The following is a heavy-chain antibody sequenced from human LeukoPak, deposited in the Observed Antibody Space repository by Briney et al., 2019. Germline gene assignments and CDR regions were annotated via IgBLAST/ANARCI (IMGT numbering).Heavy chain of an antibody. CDR1: GGSISSSNW. CDR3: ARTLTYYYDSSLGAFEI. V-gene: IGHV4-4*02. D-gene: IGHD3-22*01. CDR2: IYHSGST. J-gene: IGHJ3*02. Sequence: SETLSLTCAVSGGSISSSNWWSWVRQPPGKGLEWIGEIYHSGSTNYNPSLKSRVTISVDKSKNQFSLKLSSVTAADTAVYYCARTLTYYYDSSLGAFEIWGQGTMVTVSS.